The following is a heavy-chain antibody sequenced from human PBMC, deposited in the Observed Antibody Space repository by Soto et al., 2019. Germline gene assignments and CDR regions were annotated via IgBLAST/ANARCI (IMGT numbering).Heavy chain of an antibody. CDR2: IYSGGYT. J-gene: IGHJ4*02. V-gene: IGHV3-53*01. Sequence: EVQLVESGGGLIQPGGSLRLSCAVSGFTVSNNYMSWVRQAPGKGLEGVSVIYSGGYTAYGDSVKGRFTISRDNSKNTLYLKIKGLRADNPAVYYWAARGGGGGYWGQGTLVTVSS. D-gene: IGHD3-10*01. CDR3: AARGGGGGY. CDR1: GFTVSNNY.